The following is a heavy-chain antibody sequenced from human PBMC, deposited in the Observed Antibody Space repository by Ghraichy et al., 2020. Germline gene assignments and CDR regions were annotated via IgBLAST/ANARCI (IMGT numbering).Heavy chain of an antibody. Sequence: SQTLSLTCTVSGYSISSGYYWGWIRQPPGKGLEWIGSIYHSGSTYYNPSLKSRVTISVDTSKSQFSLKLSSVTAADTAVFYCAATYCGGDCYSVYAFDIWGQGTMVTVSS. CDR3: AATYCGGDCYSVYAFDI. V-gene: IGHV4-38-2*02. CDR2: IYHSGST. J-gene: IGHJ3*02. CDR1: GYSISSGYY. D-gene: IGHD2-21*02.